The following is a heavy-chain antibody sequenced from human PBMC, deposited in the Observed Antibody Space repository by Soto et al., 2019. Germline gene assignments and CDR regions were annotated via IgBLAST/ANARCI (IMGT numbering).Heavy chain of an antibody. CDR1: GGSISSSSYF. Sequence: QLQLQESGPGLVKPSETLSLTCTVSGGSISSSSYFWGWIRQPPGKGLGWIGSIYYSGSTYYNPSLKVRFTAPVDTSNTQLALKLSSATASDTAVYYCARHPSDFWFDPWGQGTLVTVSS. V-gene: IGHV4-39*01. CDR2: IYYSGST. D-gene: IGHD2-21*02. J-gene: IGHJ5*02. CDR3: ARHPSDFWFDP.